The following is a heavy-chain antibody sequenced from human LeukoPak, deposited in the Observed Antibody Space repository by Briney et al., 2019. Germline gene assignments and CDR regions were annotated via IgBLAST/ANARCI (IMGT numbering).Heavy chain of an antibody. D-gene: IGHD3-9*01. Sequence: PGGSLRLSCAASGFTFSDYYMSWIRQAPGKGLEWVSYISSSGSTIYYADSVKGRFTISRDNAKNSLYLQMNSLRAEDTAVYYCARDRNVLRYFDWTHKGGWFDPWGQGTLVTVSS. CDR3: ARDRNVLRYFDWTHKGGWFDP. CDR2: ISSSGSTI. J-gene: IGHJ5*02. CDR1: GFTFSDYY. V-gene: IGHV3-11*01.